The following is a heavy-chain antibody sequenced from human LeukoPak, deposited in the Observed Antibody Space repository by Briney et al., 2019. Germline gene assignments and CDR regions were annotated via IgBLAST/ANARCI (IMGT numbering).Heavy chain of an antibody. CDR1: GFPFSTYG. D-gene: IGHD7-27*01. Sequence: GTSLRLSCVASGFPFSTYGMHWVRQAPGKGLEWVAVISHDGNNKYYVDSVKGRFTISRDNSKNTLYLQMNTLRVEDTAVYYCARDWGNWGYGWYFDHWGQGTLVTVSS. CDR2: ISHDGNNK. CDR3: ARDWGNWGYGWYFDH. V-gene: IGHV3-30*03. J-gene: IGHJ4*02.